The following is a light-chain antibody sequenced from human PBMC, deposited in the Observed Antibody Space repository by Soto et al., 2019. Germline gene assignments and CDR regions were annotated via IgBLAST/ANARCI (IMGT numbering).Light chain of an antibody. J-gene: IGKJ1*01. CDR2: HAS. V-gene: IGKV3D-15*01. Sequence: EIVMTQSPATLSVSPGERGTLSCRASQTVATNLAWYQQKPGQAPRLLIYHASTRATGIPARFSGSGSGTEFTLTISSLQSEDFAVYYCQQYNQRPPWTFGQGTKVDIK. CDR1: QTVATN. CDR3: QQYNQRPPWT.